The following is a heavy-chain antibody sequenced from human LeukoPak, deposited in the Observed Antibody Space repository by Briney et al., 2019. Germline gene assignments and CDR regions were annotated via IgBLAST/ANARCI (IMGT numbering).Heavy chain of an antibody. Sequence: ASVKVSCKAFGYTFTSNYMHWVRQAPGQGPEWMGVISPSGGSTTYAQTFQGRVTLTRDMSTSTDYLELSSLRSDDTAVYYCARDLARVGGVYYYYYMDVWGKGTTVTISS. CDR1: GYTFTSNY. D-gene: IGHD3-16*01. J-gene: IGHJ6*03. V-gene: IGHV1-46*01. CDR3: ARDLARVGGVYYYYYMDV. CDR2: ISPSGGST.